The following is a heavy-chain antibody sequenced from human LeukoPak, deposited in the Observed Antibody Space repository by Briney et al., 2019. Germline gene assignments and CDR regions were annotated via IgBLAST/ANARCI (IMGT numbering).Heavy chain of an antibody. Sequence: PGGSLRLSCAASRFTFSSYNMIWFRQAPGKGPEWVSAISSSSSNTYYSDSVKGRFTISRDNAKNSLYLQMNSLRAEDTAVYYCGRGSGGILEWLSSNWGQGTLVTVSS. CDR1: RFTFSSYN. CDR2: ISSSSSNT. CDR3: GRGSGGILEWLSSN. J-gene: IGHJ4*02. V-gene: IGHV3-21*01. D-gene: IGHD3-3*01.